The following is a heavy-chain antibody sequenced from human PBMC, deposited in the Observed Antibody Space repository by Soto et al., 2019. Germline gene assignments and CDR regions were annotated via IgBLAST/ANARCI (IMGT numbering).Heavy chain of an antibody. V-gene: IGHV1-46*01. CDR3: ARVHGGGPDY. CDR2: ITPIDGRT. J-gene: IGHJ4*02. Sequence: QVQVMHSGAEVKKPGASVKLSCRASGYTFTNYYIHLVRQAPGQGLEWMAMITPIDGRTTYAQKFQDRLIMTRDTSTGTVDVELSRRRSDDTALYYCARVHGGGPDYWGQGTLLTVSS. D-gene: IGHD3-16*01. CDR1: GYTFTNYY.